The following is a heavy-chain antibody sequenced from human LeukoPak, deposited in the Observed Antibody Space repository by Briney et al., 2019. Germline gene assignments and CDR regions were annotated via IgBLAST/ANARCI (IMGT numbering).Heavy chain of an antibody. Sequence: PSETLSLTCTVSGGSISSSSYYWGWIRQPPGKGLEWIGSIYYSGSTYYNPSLKSRVTISVDTSKNQFSLKLSSVTAADTAVYYCARGFGGSYYRLTYYFDYWGQGTLVTVSS. CDR1: GGSISSSSYY. J-gene: IGHJ4*02. D-gene: IGHD1-26*01. CDR2: IYYSGST. V-gene: IGHV4-39*07. CDR3: ARGFGGSYYRLTYYFDY.